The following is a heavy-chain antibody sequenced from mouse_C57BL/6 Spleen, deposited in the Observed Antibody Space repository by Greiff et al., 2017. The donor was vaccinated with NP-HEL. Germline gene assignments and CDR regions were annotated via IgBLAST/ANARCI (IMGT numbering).Heavy chain of an antibody. CDR1: GYAFSSSW. CDR3: ARRGYYGSSTGAMDY. CDR2: IYPGDGDT. V-gene: IGHV1-82*01. Sequence: GPELVKPGASVKISCKASGYAFSSSWMNWVKQRPGKGLEWIGRIYPGDGDTNYNGKFKGKATLTADKSSSTAYMQLSSLTSEDSAVYFCARRGYYGSSTGAMDYWGQGTSVTVSS. J-gene: IGHJ4*01. D-gene: IGHD1-1*01.